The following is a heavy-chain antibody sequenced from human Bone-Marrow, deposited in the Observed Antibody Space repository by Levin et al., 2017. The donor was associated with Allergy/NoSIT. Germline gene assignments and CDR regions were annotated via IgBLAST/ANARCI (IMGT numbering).Heavy chain of an antibody. V-gene: IGHV3-30*04. CDR3: ARDYDSSGYLFTYYYYGMDV. CDR1: GFTFSTYV. Sequence: PGGSLRLSCAASGFTFSTYVMYWVRQAPGKGLEWVAVVSYDGIHKYYADSVRGRFTISRDNSKNTLYLEMNSLRAEDTAIYYCARDYDSSGYLFTYYYYGMDVWGQGTTVTVSS. D-gene: IGHD3-22*01. CDR2: VSYDGIHK. J-gene: IGHJ6*02.